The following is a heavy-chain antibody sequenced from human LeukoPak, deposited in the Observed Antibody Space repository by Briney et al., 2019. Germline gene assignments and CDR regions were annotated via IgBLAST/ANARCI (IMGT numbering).Heavy chain of an antibody. D-gene: IGHD2-2*01. V-gene: IGHV1-69*01. CDR3: ARGRRWGYCSSTSCYEGLYYYYYYMDV. CDR1: GGTFSSYA. J-gene: IGHJ6*03. Sequence: GASVKVSCKASGGTFSSYAISWVRQAPGQGLEWMGGIIPIFGTANYAQKFQGRVTITADESTSTAYMGLSSLRSEDTAVYYCARGRRWGYCSSTSCYEGLYYYYYYMDVWGKGTTVTVSS. CDR2: IIPIFGTA.